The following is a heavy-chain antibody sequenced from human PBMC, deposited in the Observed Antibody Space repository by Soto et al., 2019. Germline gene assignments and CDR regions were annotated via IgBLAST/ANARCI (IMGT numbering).Heavy chain of an antibody. Sequence: GGSLRLSWAASGFTVSSDYMSWVRQAPGKGLEWVSVIYSGGSTYYADSVKGRFTISRDNSKNTLYLQMNSLRAEDTAVYYCARANNYGDYVHAFDIWGQGTMVT. V-gene: IGHV3-66*01. J-gene: IGHJ3*02. CDR3: ARANNYGDYVHAFDI. CDR1: GFTVSSDY. D-gene: IGHD4-17*01. CDR2: IYSGGST.